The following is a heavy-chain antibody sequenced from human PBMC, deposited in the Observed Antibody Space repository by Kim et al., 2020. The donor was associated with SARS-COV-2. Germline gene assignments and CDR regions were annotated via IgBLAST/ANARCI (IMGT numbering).Heavy chain of an antibody. Sequence: SWVRQAPGQGLEWVGGIIPFFGTTNYAQIFQGRVTITADTATSTAFMELNSLRFEDTAVYFCARGGWSHSGYDPKSNWFDPWGQGTLVTVSS. CDR3: ARGGWSHSGYDPKSNWFDP. V-gene: IGHV1-69*06. D-gene: IGHD5-12*01. CDR2: IIPFFGTT. J-gene: IGHJ5*02.